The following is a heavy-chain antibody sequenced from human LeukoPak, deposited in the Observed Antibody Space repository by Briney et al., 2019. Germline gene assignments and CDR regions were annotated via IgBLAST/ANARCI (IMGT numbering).Heavy chain of an antibody. CDR2: SDYSGNA. CDR1: GGSISSYY. Sequence: PSETLSLTCTVSGGSISSYYWSWIRQPPEKGLEWIGYSDYSGNANYNPSLKSRVTISVDTSKNQFSLNLNSVTAADTAVYYCAQNWGSYAFDIWGRGTMVTVSS. D-gene: IGHD7-27*01. V-gene: IGHV4-59*01. CDR3: AQNWGSYAFDI. J-gene: IGHJ3*02.